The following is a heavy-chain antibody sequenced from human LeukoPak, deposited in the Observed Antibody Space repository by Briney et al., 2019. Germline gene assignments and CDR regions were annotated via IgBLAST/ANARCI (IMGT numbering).Heavy chain of an antibody. CDR1: GFTFTNYA. D-gene: IGHD3-22*01. V-gene: IGHV3-30-3*01. Sequence: GGSLRLSCAASGFTFTNYALHWVRQAPGKGLEWVAVISYDGTNKYYADSVKGRFTISRDNSKNTLSLQMNSLRAEDTAVYYCARASGDDYYDSSADDAFDIWGQGAVVTVSS. CDR2: ISYDGTNK. J-gene: IGHJ3*02. CDR3: ARASGDDYYDSSADDAFDI.